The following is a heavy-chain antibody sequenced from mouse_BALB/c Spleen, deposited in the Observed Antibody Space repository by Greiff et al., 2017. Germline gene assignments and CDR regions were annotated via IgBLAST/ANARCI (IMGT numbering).Heavy chain of an antibody. J-gene: IGHJ2*01. D-gene: IGHD1-2*01. CDR1: GFTFSDYY. Sequence: EVKVVESGGGLVKPGGSLKLSCAASGFTFSDYYMYWVRQTPEKRLEWVATISDGGSYTYYPDSVKGRFTISRDNAKNNLYLQMSSLKSEDTAMYYCARDSITTADYWGQGTTLTVSS. CDR2: ISDGGSYT. CDR3: ARDSITTADY. V-gene: IGHV5-4*02.